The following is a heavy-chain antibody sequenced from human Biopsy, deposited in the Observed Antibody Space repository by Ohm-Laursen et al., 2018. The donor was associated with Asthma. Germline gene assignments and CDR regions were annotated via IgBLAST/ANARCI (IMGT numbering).Heavy chain of an antibody. CDR3: AGFCSGGNCPDH. Sequence: PSETLSLTCPVSGGSIRSYYWTWIRQPPGKGLEWIGNIHYSGSTYSNPSLKSRVTISVDTSKKQISLRLSSVIAADTAVYYCAGFCSGGNCPDHWGQGTLVTVSS. J-gene: IGHJ4*02. D-gene: IGHD2-15*01. V-gene: IGHV4-59*01. CDR1: GGSIRSYY. CDR2: IHYSGST.